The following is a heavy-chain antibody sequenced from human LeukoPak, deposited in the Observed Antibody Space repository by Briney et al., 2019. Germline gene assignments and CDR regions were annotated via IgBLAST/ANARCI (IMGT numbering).Heavy chain of an antibody. CDR3: ARTQGYYDSSGPFDY. D-gene: IGHD3-22*01. V-gene: IGHV2-70*04. CDR2: IDWDDDK. J-gene: IGHJ4*02. Sequence: QTLSLTCTFSGFSLSTSGMRVSWIRQPPGKALEWLARIDWDDDKFYSTSLKTRLTISKDTSKNQVVLTMTNMDPVDTATYYCARTQGYYDSSGPFDYWGQGTLLTVSS. CDR1: GFSLSTSGMR.